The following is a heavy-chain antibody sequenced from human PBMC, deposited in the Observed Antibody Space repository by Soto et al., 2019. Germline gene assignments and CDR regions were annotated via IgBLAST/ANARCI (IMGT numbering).Heavy chain of an antibody. J-gene: IGHJ4*02. CDR1: GFTFSSYS. V-gene: IGHV3-21*01. D-gene: IGHD1-26*01. CDR2: ISSSSSYI. CDR3: ARGLVHYSGSYEPDY. Sequence: EVQLVESGGGLVKPGGSLRLSCAASGFTFSSYSMNWVRQAPGKGLEWVSSISSSSSYIYYADSVKGRFTISRDNAKNSLYRQMNSLRAEDTAVYYCARGLVHYSGSYEPDYWGQGTLVTVSS.